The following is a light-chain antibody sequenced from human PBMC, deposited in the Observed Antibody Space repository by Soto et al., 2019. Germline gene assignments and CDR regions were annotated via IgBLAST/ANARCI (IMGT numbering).Light chain of an antibody. Sequence: QSAQTQPPSASGSPGQSVTISCTGTSSDIGIYDFVSWYQQHPGKAPKLLIYEVSKRPSGVPDRFSGSKSGNTASLTVSDLQTEDAADYYCSAYAGTNDLGVFGGGTKLTVL. CDR1: SSDIGIYDF. V-gene: IGLV2-8*01. J-gene: IGLJ3*02. CDR3: SAYAGTNDLGV. CDR2: EVS.